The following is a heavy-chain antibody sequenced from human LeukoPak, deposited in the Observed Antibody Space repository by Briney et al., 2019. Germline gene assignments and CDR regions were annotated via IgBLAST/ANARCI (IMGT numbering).Heavy chain of an antibody. CDR2: ISNSGST. D-gene: IGHD3-16*01. CDR3: ARYGGSPRDFDY. J-gene: IGHJ4*02. Sequence: SETLSLTCSVSGGSISSYLWSWIRQPPGKGLESIGCISNSGSTNYNPSLKSRATISEDMSKNQFSLKLSSVTAADTAVYYCARYGGSPRDFDYWGQGTLVTVSS. V-gene: IGHV4-59*12. CDR1: GGSISSYL.